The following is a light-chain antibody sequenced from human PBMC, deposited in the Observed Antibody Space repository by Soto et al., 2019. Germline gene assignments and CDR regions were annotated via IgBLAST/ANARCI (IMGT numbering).Light chain of an antibody. J-gene: IGLJ2*01. CDR3: QSYDISLSGVV. V-gene: IGLV1-40*01. CDR1: SSNIGAGYN. Sequence: QPVLTQPPSVSGAPGQRVTISCTGSSSNIGAGYNVHWYQHLPGTAPKVLIYGNRHRPSGVPDRFSGSKSGTSASLATTGLQADDEADYYCQSYDISLSGVVFGGGTKVTVL. CDR2: GNR.